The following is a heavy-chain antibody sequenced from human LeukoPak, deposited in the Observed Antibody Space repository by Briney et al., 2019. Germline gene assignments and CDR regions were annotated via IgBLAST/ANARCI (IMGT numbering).Heavy chain of an antibody. Sequence: SETLSLTCTVSGGSISSGGYYWSWIRQHPGKGLEWIGYIYYSGSTYYNPSLKSRVTISVDTSKNQFSLKLSSVTAADTAVYYCARANMTVVVMSPYFDYWGQGTLVTVSS. CDR2: IYYSGST. V-gene: IGHV4-31*03. CDR1: GGSISSGGYY. D-gene: IGHD3-22*01. CDR3: ARANMTVVVMSPYFDY. J-gene: IGHJ4*02.